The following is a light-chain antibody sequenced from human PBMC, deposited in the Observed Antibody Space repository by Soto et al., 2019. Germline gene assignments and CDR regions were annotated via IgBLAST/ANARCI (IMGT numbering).Light chain of an antibody. Sequence: DIEMTQSPSTLSASVGDRVTITCRASQSISSWLAWYQQKPGRAPKVLIYDASTLYSGVPSRFSGSRNGTEFILTINSLQPDDFATYYCQQYTGHSTFGQGTKVDIK. CDR3: QQYTGHST. CDR1: QSISSW. V-gene: IGKV1-5*01. J-gene: IGKJ1*01. CDR2: DAS.